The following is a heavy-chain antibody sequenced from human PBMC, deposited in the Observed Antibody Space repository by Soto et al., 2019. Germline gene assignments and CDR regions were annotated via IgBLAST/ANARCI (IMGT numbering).Heavy chain of an antibody. D-gene: IGHD3-22*01. V-gene: IGHV1-3*01. CDR2: INAGNGNT. CDR1: GYTFTSYA. CDR3: ARATSRITMTVGI. Sequence: ASVKVSCKASGYTFTSYAMHWVRQAPGQRLEWMGWINAGNGNTKYSQKFQGRVTITRDTSASTAYMELSSLRSEDTAVYYCARATSRITMTVGIWGQGTMVTVSS. J-gene: IGHJ3*02.